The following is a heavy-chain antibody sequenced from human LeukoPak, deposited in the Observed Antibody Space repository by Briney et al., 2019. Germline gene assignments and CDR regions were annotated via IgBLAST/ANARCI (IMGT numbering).Heavy chain of an antibody. CDR3: ARGRSGSYYEYWFDH. CDR2: IIPIFGTA. Sequence: SVKVSCKASGGTFSSYAISWVRQAPGQGLEWMGGIIPIFGTANYAQKFQGRVTITADESTSTAYMELSSLRSEDTAVYYCARGRSGSYYEYWFDHWGQGTLVTVSS. V-gene: IGHV1-69*13. D-gene: IGHD1-26*01. J-gene: IGHJ5*02. CDR1: GGTFSSYA.